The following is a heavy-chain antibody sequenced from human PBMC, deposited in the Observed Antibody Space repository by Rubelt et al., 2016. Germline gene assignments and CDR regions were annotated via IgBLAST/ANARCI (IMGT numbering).Heavy chain of an antibody. V-gene: IGHV5-10-1*01. D-gene: IGHD4-17*01. CDR2: IDPSDSYT. CDR1: GYSFTSYW. Sequence: EVQLVQSGAEVKKPGESLRISCKGSGYSFTSYWISWVRQMPGKGLEWMGRIDPSDSYTNYSTSYLQWSSLKASDTAMYYCARSSGTTVTTVDYWGQGTLVTVSS. J-gene: IGHJ4*02. CDR3: ARSSGTTVTTVDY.